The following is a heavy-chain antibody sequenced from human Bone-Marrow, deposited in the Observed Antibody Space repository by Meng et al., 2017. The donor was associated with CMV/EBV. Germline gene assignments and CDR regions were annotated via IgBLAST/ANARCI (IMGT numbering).Heavy chain of an antibody. D-gene: IGHD3-9*01. CDR2: INPNSGGT. CDR1: GYTFTGYY. Sequence: ASVKVSCKASGYTFTGYYTHWVRQAPGQGLEWMGWINPNSGGTNYAQKFQGRVTMTRDTSISTAYMELSRLRSDDTAVYYCARSDFPRILTGYRNLVYWGQGTLVTVSS. J-gene: IGHJ4*02. CDR3: ARSDFPRILTGYRNLVY. V-gene: IGHV1-2*02.